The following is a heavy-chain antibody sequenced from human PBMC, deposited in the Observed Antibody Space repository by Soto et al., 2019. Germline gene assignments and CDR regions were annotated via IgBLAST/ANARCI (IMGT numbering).Heavy chain of an antibody. J-gene: IGHJ6*02. D-gene: IGHD3-22*01. CDR1: GFTFSSYA. CDR3: AKTVDYYDSSGYPPHYYYGMDA. CDR2: ISGSGGST. V-gene: IGHV3-23*01. Sequence: PGGSLRLSCAASGFTFSSYAMSWVRQAPGKGLEWVSAISGSGGSTYYADSVKGRFTISRDNSKNTLYLQMNSLRAEDTAVYYCAKTVDYYDSSGYPPHYYYGMDAWGQGTTVTVSS.